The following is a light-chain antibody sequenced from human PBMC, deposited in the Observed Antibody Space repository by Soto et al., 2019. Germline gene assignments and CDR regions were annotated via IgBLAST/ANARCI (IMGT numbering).Light chain of an antibody. CDR1: QGISSY. J-gene: IGKJ4*01. CDR3: QQHNSYPLT. Sequence: DIEFPQSPSFLSASVGDGVTLTCRASQGISSYLAWYQQTPGKAPKLLIYAASTLQSGVPSRFRGRGSGTECTLTISSLQPEDVETYYCQQHNSYPLTFGGGTKVDIK. CDR2: AAS. V-gene: IGKV1-9*01.